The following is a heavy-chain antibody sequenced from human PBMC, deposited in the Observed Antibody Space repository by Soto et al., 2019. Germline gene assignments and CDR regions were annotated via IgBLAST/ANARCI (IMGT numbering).Heavy chain of an antibody. Sequence: EVQLLESGGGLVQPGGSLRLSCAASGFTFSTYAMNWVRQAPGKGLEWVSVISDSGSTYYADSVKGRLTISRDNSKNTLYLQMKSLRAADAAMYFCGKSAGYQSLAVSGSWGQGTLVIVSS. J-gene: IGHJ5*02. CDR3: GKSAGYQSLAVSGS. D-gene: IGHD6-19*01. CDR2: ISDSGST. CDR1: GFTFSTYA. V-gene: IGHV3-23*01.